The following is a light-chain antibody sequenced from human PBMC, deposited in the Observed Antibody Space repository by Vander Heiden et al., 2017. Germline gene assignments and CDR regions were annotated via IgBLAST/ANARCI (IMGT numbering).Light chain of an antibody. CDR2: DAG. CDR3: QVWDSSSDHVV. Sequence: SYVLPQPPSVSVAPGQTARIPCGGNNIRSKSVYWYQQKPGQAPVLVVDDAGDRPSGIPERFSGSNSENTATLTISRVEAGDEADYYCQVWDSSSDHVVFGGGNKVTVL. V-gene: IGLV3-21*02. J-gene: IGLJ2*01. CDR1: NIRSKS.